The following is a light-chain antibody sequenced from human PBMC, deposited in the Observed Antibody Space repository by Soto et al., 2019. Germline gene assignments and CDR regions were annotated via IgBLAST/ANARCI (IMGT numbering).Light chain of an antibody. CDR2: DVN. CDR3: CSYAGRYSYV. CDR1: SSDVGGYNS. J-gene: IGLJ1*01. Sequence: QSVLTQPRSVSGSPGQSVTISCTGTSSDVGGYNSVSWYQHHPGKAPSLIIYDVNKRPSGVPDRFSGSKSENAASLTISGFQAEDEGDYYCCSYAGRYSYVFGSGTKVTVL. V-gene: IGLV2-11*01.